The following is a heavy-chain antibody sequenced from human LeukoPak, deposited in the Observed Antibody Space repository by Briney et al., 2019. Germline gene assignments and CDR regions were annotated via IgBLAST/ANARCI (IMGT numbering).Heavy chain of an antibody. Sequence: ASVKVSCKASGYSFTSCYVHFVRQAPGQGLVWMGIINPGDGGTTYAQKFQGRVTMTRDTSTTTVYMELSSLRSEDTAVYYCARSCDSSGYLDYWGQGTLVTVSS. CDR2: INPGDGGT. J-gene: IGHJ4*02. D-gene: IGHD3-22*01. V-gene: IGHV1-46*03. CDR3: ARSCDSSGYLDY. CDR1: GYSFTSCY.